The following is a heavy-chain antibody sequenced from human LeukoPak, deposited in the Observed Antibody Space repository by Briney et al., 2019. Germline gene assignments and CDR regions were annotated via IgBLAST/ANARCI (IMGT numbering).Heavy chain of an antibody. CDR3: ARQNGDWWFDP. J-gene: IGHJ5*02. CDR1: GYNFLHYW. D-gene: IGHD4-17*01. Sequence: GESLKISCVGSGYNFLHYWIAWVRQRPGKGLEWMGIIYPGDSETTYSPSFRGQVTISADKSISTAYLQWSSLKASDTAMYYCARQNGDWWFDPWGQGTLVTVSS. V-gene: IGHV5-51*01. CDR2: IYPGDSET.